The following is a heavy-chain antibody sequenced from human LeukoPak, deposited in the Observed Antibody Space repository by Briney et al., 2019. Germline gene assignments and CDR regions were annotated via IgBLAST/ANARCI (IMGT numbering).Heavy chain of an antibody. J-gene: IGHJ4*02. CDR2: INPSGGST. CDR3: ARGAPTTRIGAGRFDY. CDR1: GYSLTNYY. V-gene: IGHV1-46*01. D-gene: IGHD5-12*01. Sequence: ASVTVSCKAFGYSLTNYYVHWLRQAPGKRLEWMGDINPSGGSTSYAQKFQGRITVTRDTYTNTVYMDLSSLRSEDTATYYCARGAPTTRIGAGRFDYWGQGSLLTVAS.